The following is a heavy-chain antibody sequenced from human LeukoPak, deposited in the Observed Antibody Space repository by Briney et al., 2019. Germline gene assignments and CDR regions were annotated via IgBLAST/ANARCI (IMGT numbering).Heavy chain of an antibody. V-gene: IGHV4-39*01. CDR3: ARQTIAAGGY. CDR2: IYYSGST. D-gene: IGHD6-13*01. J-gene: IGHJ4*02. Sequence: SETLSLTCTVSGGSISSSSYYWGWIRQPPGKWLEWIGSIYYSGSTYYNPSLKSRVTISVDTSKDQFSLKLSSVTAADTAVYYCARQTIAAGGYWGQGTLVTVSS. CDR1: GGSISSSSYY.